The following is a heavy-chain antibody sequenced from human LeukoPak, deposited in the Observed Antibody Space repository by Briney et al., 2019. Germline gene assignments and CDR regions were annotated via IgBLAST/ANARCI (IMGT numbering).Heavy chain of an antibody. Sequence: ASMKVSCKASGYTFTGYYMHWVRQAPGQGLEWMGWINPNSGGTNYAQKFQGRVTMTRDTSISTAYMELSRLRSDDTAVYYCARTYYYDSSGYYYWGQGTLVTVSS. J-gene: IGHJ4*02. CDR2: INPNSGGT. CDR3: ARTYYYDSSGYYY. V-gene: IGHV1-2*02. D-gene: IGHD3-22*01. CDR1: GYTFTGYY.